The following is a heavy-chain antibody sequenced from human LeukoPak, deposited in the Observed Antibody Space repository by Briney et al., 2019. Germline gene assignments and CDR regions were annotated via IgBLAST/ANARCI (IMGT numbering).Heavy chain of an antibody. CDR1: GFTFSSYS. D-gene: IGHD2-2*02. J-gene: IGHJ4*02. CDR3: AKAILPATILSFNDY. Sequence: TGGSLRLSCAASGFTFSSYSMDWVRQAPGKGLEWISSISSSSSYTYYADSVKGRFTISRDNSKNTLYLQMNSLRAEDTAIYYCAKAILPATILSFNDYWGQGTLVTVSS. CDR2: ISSSSSYT. V-gene: IGHV3-21*04.